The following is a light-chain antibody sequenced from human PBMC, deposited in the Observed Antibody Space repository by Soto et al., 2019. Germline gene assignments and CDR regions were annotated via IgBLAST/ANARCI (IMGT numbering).Light chain of an antibody. J-gene: IGLJ1*01. V-gene: IGLV2-14*03. CDR2: DVA. Sequence: QSVLTQPASVSDSPGQSITISCTGTSSDVGGSNFVSWYQQHPGKPPKLIIYDVANRPSGVSNRFSGSKSGSTASLIISRLQTEDEADYYCSSYTSSSTLYVFGTGTKVTVL. CDR3: SSYTSSSTLYV. CDR1: SSDVGGSNF.